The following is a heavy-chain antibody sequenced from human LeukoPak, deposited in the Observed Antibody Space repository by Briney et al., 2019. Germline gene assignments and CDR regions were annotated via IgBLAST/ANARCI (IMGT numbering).Heavy chain of an antibody. CDR1: GSTFTNYG. CDR3: ARGGVSRAYVDY. J-gene: IGHJ4*02. V-gene: IGHV1-18*04. D-gene: IGHD3-16*01. Sequence: ASVKVSCKASGSTFTNYGTTRVRQAPGQGLEWMGWITGYNDNTEYAQNLQGRVTMTADTSSNTTSMELRGLRSDDTAVYYSARGGVSRAYVDYWGQGTLVSVSS. CDR2: ITGYNDNT.